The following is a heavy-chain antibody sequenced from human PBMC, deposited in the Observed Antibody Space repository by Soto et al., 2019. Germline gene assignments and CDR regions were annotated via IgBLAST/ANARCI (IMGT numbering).Heavy chain of an antibody. D-gene: IGHD6-6*01. Sequence: QVQLQESGPGLVKPSETLSLTCTVSGGSISSYYWSWIRQPPGKGLEWIGYIYYSGSTNYNPSLKSRVTISVDTSKNQFSLQLSSVTAADTAVYYCARDKIAARPGYYYGMDVWGQGTTVTVSS. J-gene: IGHJ6*02. V-gene: IGHV4-59*01. CDR1: GGSISSYY. CDR2: IYYSGST. CDR3: ARDKIAARPGYYYGMDV.